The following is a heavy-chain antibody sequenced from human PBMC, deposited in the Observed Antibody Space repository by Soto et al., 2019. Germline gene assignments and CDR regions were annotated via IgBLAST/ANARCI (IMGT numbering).Heavy chain of an antibody. CDR1: GFPFSRYG. CDR3: ARDGVSSTEYTWNYGTYFDY. J-gene: IGHJ4*02. Sequence: PGGSLRLSCAAPGFPFSRYGLDWGRQGPGEGVERGSVIYSAGSADFADSVKVRFTISRDNSKNTLYLQMRSLRAEVTAMYYCARDGVSSTEYTWNYGTYFDYWGQGALVTVSS. CDR2: IYSAGSA. V-gene: IGHV3-66*01. D-gene: IGHD1-7*01.